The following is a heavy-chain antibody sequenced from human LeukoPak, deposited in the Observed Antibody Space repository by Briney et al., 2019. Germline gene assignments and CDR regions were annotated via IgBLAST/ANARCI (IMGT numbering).Heavy chain of an antibody. CDR3: ARGGTHMWLPDY. V-gene: IGHV5-51*01. J-gene: IGHJ4*02. CDR2: VYPSDSDT. D-gene: IGHD3-22*01. CDR1: GYDFSIYW. Sequence: GESLKISCQTSGYDFSIYWIAWVRQMPGKGLEWMGIVYPSDSDTRYSPSFEGQVTISADKSIITAYLQWSSLKASDTAIYYCARGGTHMWLPDYWGQGTLVTVSS.